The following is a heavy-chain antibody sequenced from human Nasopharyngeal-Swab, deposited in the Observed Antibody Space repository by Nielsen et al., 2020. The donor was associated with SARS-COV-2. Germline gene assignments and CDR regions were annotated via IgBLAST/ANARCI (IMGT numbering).Heavy chain of an antibody. CDR3: AKAGGITMIVVVRRYYFDY. V-gene: IGHV3-23*01. J-gene: IGHJ4*02. D-gene: IGHD3-22*01. CDR2: ISGSGGST. Sequence: GESLKISCAASGFTFSSYAMSWVRQAPGKGLERGAAISGSGGSTYYADSVKGRFTISRDNSKNTLYLQMNSLRAEDTAVYYCAKAGGITMIVVVRRYYFDYWGQGTLVTVSS. CDR1: GFTFSSYA.